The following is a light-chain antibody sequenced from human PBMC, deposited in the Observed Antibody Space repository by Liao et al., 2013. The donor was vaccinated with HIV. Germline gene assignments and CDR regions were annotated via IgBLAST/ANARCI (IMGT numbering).Light chain of an antibody. CDR1: SKS. CDR3: QVWDSSSDHPV. Sequence: SYELTQPPSVSVAPGKTARITCGSKSVHWYQQKPGQAPVLVIYYDSDRPSGIPERFSGSNSGNTATLTISRVEAGDEADYYCQVWDSSSDHPVFGGGTKLTVL. CDR2: YDS. V-gene: IGLV3-21*04. J-gene: IGLJ3*02.